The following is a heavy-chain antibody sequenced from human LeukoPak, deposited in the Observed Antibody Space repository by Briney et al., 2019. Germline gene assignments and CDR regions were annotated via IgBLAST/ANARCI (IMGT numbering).Heavy chain of an antibody. Sequence: ASVKVSCKTSGYTFTKNGITWVRQAPGQGLEWMGWISGNGGNTNYAQNFRGRVVMTTDTSTSTAYMELRSLRYDDTAVYYCARVTRHNYFYYVDVWGKGTTVTVSS. CDR1: GYTFTKNG. CDR3: ARVTRHNYFYYVDV. V-gene: IGHV1-18*01. CDR2: ISGNGGNT. J-gene: IGHJ6*03.